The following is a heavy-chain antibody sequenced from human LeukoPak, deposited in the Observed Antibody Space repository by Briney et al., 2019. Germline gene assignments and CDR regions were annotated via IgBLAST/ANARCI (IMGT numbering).Heavy chain of an antibody. V-gene: IGHV4-30-4*08. J-gene: IGHJ5*02. D-gene: IGHD3-3*01. Sequence: SETLSLTCTVSGGSISSGDYYWSWIRQPPGKGLEWIGYIYYSGSTYYNPSLKSRVTISVDTSKNQFSLKLSSVTAADTAVYYCASFPYYDFWSGQNWFDPWGQGTLVTVSS. CDR1: GGSISSGDYY. CDR2: IYYSGST. CDR3: ASFPYYDFWSGQNWFDP.